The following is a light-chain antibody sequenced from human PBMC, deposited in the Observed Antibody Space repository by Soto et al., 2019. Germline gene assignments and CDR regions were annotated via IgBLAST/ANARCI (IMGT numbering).Light chain of an antibody. J-gene: IGKJ5*01. CDR1: QSLSGNY. Sequence: EIVLTQSPGTLSLSPGERVTLSCRASQSLSGNYLAWYQQKPGQAPKFLIYGASNRATGIPDRLSGGGSGTDVALTINRLEPEDFAVYYCQQYGHSPITFGQGTRLEIK. V-gene: IGKV3-20*01. CDR3: QQYGHSPIT. CDR2: GAS.